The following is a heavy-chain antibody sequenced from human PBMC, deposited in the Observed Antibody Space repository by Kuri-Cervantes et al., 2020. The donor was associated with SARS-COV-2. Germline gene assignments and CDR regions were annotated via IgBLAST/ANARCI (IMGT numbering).Heavy chain of an antibody. Sequence: GESLKISCAASGFTFSSYAMHWVRQAPGKGLEWVAVISYDGSNKYYADSVKGRFTISRDNSKNTLYLQMNGLRAEDTAVYYCARDLLLVYYYMDVWGKGTTVTVSS. D-gene: IGHD2-21*01. CDR2: ISYDGSNK. CDR1: GFTFSSYA. J-gene: IGHJ6*03. V-gene: IGHV3-30-3*01. CDR3: ARDLLLVYYYMDV.